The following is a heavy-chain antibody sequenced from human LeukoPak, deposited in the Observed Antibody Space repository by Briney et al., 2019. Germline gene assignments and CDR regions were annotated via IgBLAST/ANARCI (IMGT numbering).Heavy chain of an antibody. Sequence: GGSLRLSCAASGFTFSGYWMHWVRQAPGKGLVWVSHVNYDASDTTYADSVKGRFTISRDNAKNSLYLQMNSLRADDTAVYYCARGEDNADEYLREDYWGQGILVTVSS. V-gene: IGHV3-74*01. D-gene: IGHD3-16*01. CDR1: GFTFSGYW. CDR3: ARGEDNADEYLREDY. CDR2: VNYDASDT. J-gene: IGHJ4*02.